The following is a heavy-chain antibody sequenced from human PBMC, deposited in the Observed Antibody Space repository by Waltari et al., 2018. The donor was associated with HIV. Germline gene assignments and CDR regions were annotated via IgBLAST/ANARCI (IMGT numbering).Heavy chain of an antibody. CDR3: ARVEWSRVTLIFEHLDL. J-gene: IGHJ4*02. Sequence: QVQLVQSGAEVKKPGSSVRVACKAFGGNFSNFAISWVRPAPGQGLKWMGGIIPAFGTSNYAQKFQGRITITADESMGTAYMDLRSLIYDDTAVYYCARVEWSRVTLIFEHLDLWGQGTLVTVSS. CDR1: GGNFSNFA. V-gene: IGHV1-69*01. D-gene: IGHD3-3*01. CDR2: IIPAFGTS.